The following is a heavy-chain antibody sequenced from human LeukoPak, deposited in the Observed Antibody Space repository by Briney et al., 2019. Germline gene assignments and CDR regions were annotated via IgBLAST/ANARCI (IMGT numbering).Heavy chain of an antibody. CDR2: IYGSGST. CDR3: ARDSGTTGEVKFDP. Sequence: SETLSLTCTVSGGSIRSYWSWIRQPAGKGLEWIGRIYGSGSTVYNPPLKSRVTMSIDTSKNQFSLNLISVTAADTAVYYCARDSGTTGEVKFDPWGQGTLVTVSS. D-gene: IGHD3-10*01. J-gene: IGHJ5*02. V-gene: IGHV4-4*07. CDR1: GGSIRSY.